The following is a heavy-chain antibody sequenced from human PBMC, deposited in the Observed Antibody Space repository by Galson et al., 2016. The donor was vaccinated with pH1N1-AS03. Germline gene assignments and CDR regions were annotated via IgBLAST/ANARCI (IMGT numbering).Heavy chain of an antibody. CDR1: EFTVSSNY. D-gene: IGHD2-2*01. CDR3: ATRSPSCYFCSHRMDV. J-gene: IGHJ6*02. CDR2: IYSGGNK. Sequence: SLRLSCAASEFTVSSNYMSWVRQAPGRGLEWVSLIYSGGNKDYADSVKGRFTISRDGSTNTLYLQMNSLRAEGTAVYYCATRSPSCYFCSHRMDVWGQGATVSVSS. V-gene: IGHV3-66*02.